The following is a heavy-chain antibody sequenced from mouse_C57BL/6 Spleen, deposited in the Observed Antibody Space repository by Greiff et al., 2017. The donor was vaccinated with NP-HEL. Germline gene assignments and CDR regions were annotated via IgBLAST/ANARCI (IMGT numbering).Heavy chain of an antibody. CDR2: IHPNSGST. J-gene: IGHJ3*01. D-gene: IGHD2-3*01. CDR3: ARPPDGYYEDWFAY. CDR1: GYTFTSYW. Sequence: QVQLQQPGAELVKPGASVKLSCKASGYTFTSYWMHWVKQRPGQGLEWIGMIHPNSGSTNYNEKFKSKATLTVDKSSSTAYMQLSSLTSEDSAVYYCARPPDGYYEDWFAYGGQGTLVTVSA. V-gene: IGHV1-64*01.